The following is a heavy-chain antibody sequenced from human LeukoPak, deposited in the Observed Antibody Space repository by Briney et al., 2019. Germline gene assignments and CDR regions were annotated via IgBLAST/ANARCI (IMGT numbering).Heavy chain of an antibody. CDR2: INPNSGGT. J-gene: IGHJ4*02. V-gene: IGHV1-2*02. Sequence: WASVKVSCKASGYTFTGYYMHWVRQAPGQGLEWMGWINPNSGGTNYAQKFQGRVTMTRDTSISTAYMELSRLRFDDTAVYYCARYDSSGYYSFDYWGQGTLVTVSS. D-gene: IGHD3-22*01. CDR3: ARYDSSGYYSFDY. CDR1: GYTFTGYY.